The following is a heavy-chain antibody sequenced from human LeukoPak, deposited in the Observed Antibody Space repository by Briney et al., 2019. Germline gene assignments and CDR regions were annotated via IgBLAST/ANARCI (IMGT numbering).Heavy chain of an antibody. D-gene: IGHD2-15*01. CDR1: GFTFSSYG. J-gene: IGHJ3*02. CDR2: IRYDGSNK. V-gene: IGHV3-30*02. Sequence: GGSLRLSCAASGFTFSSYGMHWVRQAPGKGLEWVAFIRYDGSNKYYADSVKGRFTISRDNSKNTLYLQMNSLRAGDTAVYYCATSPYIVVVVATTRAKFDIWGQGTMVTVSS. CDR3: ATSPYIVVVVATTRAKFDI.